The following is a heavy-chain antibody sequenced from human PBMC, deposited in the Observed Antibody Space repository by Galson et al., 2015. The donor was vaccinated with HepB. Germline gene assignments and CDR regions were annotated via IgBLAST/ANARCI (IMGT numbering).Heavy chain of an antibody. D-gene: IGHD2-2*01. J-gene: IGHJ5*02. CDR3: ARSTPPRYCSSTSCPPGGWFDP. CDR1: GFSLSTSGMR. Sequence: PALVKPTQTLTLTCTFSGFSLSTSGMRVSWIRQPPGKALEWLARIDWDDDKFYSTSLKTRLTISKDTSKNQVVLTMTNMDPVDTATYYCARSTPPRYCSSTSCPPGGWFDPWGQGTLVTVSS. V-gene: IGHV2-70*04. CDR2: IDWDDDK.